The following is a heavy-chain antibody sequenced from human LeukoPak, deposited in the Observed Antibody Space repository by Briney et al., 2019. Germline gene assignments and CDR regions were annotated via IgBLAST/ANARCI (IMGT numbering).Heavy chain of an antibody. V-gene: IGHV2-70*17. CDR2: IDWDDDK. CDR1: GFSLSTTGMS. D-gene: IGHD2-2*01. J-gene: IGHJ4*02. Sequence: SGPTLVNPTQNLTLTCTFSGFSLSTTGMSVSWIRQPPGKALEWLARIDWDDDKFYSTSLKTRLTISKDTSRSQVVLTVTDMGPVDTATYYCARIRGTYCVSTSCSFEDFWGQGTLVTVSS. CDR3: ARIRGTYCVSTSCSFEDF.